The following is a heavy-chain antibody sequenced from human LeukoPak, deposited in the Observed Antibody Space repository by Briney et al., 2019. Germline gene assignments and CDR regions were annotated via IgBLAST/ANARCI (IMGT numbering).Heavy chain of an antibody. CDR2: ISYDGSNK. D-gene: IGHD4-11*01. V-gene: IGHV3-33*05. Sequence: PGRSLRLSCAASGFTFSSCGMHWVRQAPSKGLEWVAVISYDGSNKYYAGSVKGRFTISRDNSKSTLYLQMNSLRAEDTAVYYCARVRPGSNYVDFDYWGQGTLVTVSS. J-gene: IGHJ4*02. CDR1: GFTFSSCG. CDR3: ARVRPGSNYVDFDY.